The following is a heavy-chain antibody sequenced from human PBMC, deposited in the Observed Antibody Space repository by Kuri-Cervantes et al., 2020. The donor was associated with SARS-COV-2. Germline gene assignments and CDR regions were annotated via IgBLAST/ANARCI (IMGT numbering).Heavy chain of an antibody. CDR2: ISGSGGST. CDR1: GFTFSSYA. CDR3: AKPPHCSSTSCYGGYYMDV. J-gene: IGHJ6*03. V-gene: IGHV3-23*01. Sequence: GESLKISCAASGFTFSSYAMSWVRQAPGKGLEWVSAISGSGGSTYYADSVKGRFTISGDNSKNTLYLQMNSLRAEDTAVYYCAKPPHCSSTSCYGGYYMDVWGKGTTVTVSS. D-gene: IGHD2-2*01.